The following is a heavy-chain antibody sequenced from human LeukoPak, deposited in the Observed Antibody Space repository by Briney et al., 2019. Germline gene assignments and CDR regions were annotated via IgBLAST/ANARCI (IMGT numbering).Heavy chain of an antibody. V-gene: IGHV4-39*07. D-gene: IGHD3-22*01. CDR2: IYYSGST. CDR3: ARGSYYYDSSGYYLDY. J-gene: IGHJ4*02. CDR1: GGSISSSSYY. Sequence: SETLSLTCTASGGSISSSSYYWGWIRQPPGKGLEWIGSIYYSGSTNYNPSLKSRVTMSVDTSKNQFSLKLSSVTAADTAVYYCARGSYYYDSSGYYLDYWGQGTLVTVSS.